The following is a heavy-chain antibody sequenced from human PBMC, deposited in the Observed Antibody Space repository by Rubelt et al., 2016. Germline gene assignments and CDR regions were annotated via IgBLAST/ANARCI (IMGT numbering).Heavy chain of an antibody. V-gene: IGHV4-59*08. CDR3: ARGPNGDGWLSFDY. J-gene: IGHJ4*02. CDR1: GGSISSYY. Sequence: QVQLQESGPGLVKPSETLSLTCTVSGGSISSYYWSWIRQPPGKGLEWIGYIYYSGTTNYNPSLKSRVTISVDTSKNQFALKLSSVTAADRGGYYWARGPNGDGWLSFDYWGQGTLVTVSS. CDR2: IYYSGTT. D-gene: IGHD6-19*01.